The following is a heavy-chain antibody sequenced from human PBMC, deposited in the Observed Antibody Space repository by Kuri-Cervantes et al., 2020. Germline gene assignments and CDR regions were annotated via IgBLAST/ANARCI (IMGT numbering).Heavy chain of an antibody. V-gene: IGHV4-34*01. D-gene: IGHD3-10*01. CDR1: GGSFRGYY. CDR2: INHSGGT. J-gene: IGHJ4*02. Sequence: WETLSLTCAVYGGSFRGYYWSWIRQPPGKGLEWIGEINHSGGTNYNPSLKRRVTISLDTSKNQFSLKLSSVTAADTAVYYCVRATDGVDYWGQGTLVTVSS. CDR3: VRATDGVDY.